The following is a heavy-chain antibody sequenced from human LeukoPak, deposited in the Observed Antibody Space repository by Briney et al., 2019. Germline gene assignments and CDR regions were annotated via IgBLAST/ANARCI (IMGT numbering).Heavy chain of an antibody. CDR2: LYYSGST. Sequence: SETLSLTCTVSGGSISSNYYWGWIRQAPGKGLEWIGRLYYSGSTYYNPSLNSRATISVGTSKNRFSLNLTSVTAADTAIYYCATPIDYYDSSGYYNWGQGTLVTVSS. CDR3: ATPIDYYDSSGYYN. J-gene: IGHJ4*02. D-gene: IGHD3-22*01. CDR1: GGSISSNYY. V-gene: IGHV4-39*01.